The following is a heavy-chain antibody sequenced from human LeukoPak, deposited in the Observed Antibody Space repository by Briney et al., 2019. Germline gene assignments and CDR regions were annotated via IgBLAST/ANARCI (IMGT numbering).Heavy chain of an antibody. CDR2: ISGSGGGT. J-gene: IGHJ4*02. CDR1: GFTFSSYA. CDR3: AKGGSSGWYLGHFDY. D-gene: IGHD6-19*01. Sequence: PGGSLRLSCVASGFTFSSYAMSWVRQAPGKGLEWVPTISGSGGGTYYADSVKGRFTISRDNSKNTLYLQMNSLRADDTAVYYCAKGGSSGWYLGHFDYWGQGTLVTVSS. V-gene: IGHV3-23*01.